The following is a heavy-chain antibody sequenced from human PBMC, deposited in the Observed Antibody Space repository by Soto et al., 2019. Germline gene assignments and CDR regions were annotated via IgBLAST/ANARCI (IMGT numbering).Heavy chain of an antibody. CDR3: ARSYCSGGSCYVVDEGYYYGMDV. Sequence: SVKVSCKASGGTFSSYAISWVRQAPGQGLEWMGGIIPIFGTANYAQKFQGRVTITADESTSTAYMELSSQRSEDTAVYYCARSYCSGGSCYVVDEGYYYGMDVWGQGTTVTVSS. D-gene: IGHD2-15*01. J-gene: IGHJ6*02. V-gene: IGHV1-69*13. CDR1: GGTFSSYA. CDR2: IIPIFGTA.